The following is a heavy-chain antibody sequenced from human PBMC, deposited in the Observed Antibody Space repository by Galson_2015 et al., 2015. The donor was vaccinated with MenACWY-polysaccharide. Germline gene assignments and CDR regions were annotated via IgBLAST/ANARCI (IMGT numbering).Heavy chain of an antibody. CDR2: ISYDGIHK. Sequence: SLRLSCAASGFTFTASGMHWVRQAPGKGLEWVEVISYDGIHKHYTNSVRGRFTISRDNSKNTLYLQINSLRAEDTAVYYCATVTGDYARGSLDNWGQGTLVTVSS. D-gene: IGHD4-17*01. CDR3: ATVTGDYARGSLDN. V-gene: IGHV3-30*03. CDR1: GFTFTASG. J-gene: IGHJ4*02.